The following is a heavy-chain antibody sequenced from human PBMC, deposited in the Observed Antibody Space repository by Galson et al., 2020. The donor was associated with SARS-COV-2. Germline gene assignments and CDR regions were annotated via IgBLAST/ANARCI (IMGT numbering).Heavy chain of an antibody. J-gene: IGHJ6*02. CDR1: GGSISSYY. D-gene: IGHD2-2*01. V-gene: IGHV4-59*13. Sequence: SETLSLTCTVSGGSISSYYWSWIRQPPGKGLEWIGYIYYSGSTNYNPSLKSRVTISVDTSKNQFSLKLSSVTAADTAVNYGARGLGYCSSTSCYVGAKYYYYYGMDVWGQGTTVTVSS. CDR2: IYYSGST. CDR3: ARGLGYCSSTSCYVGAKYYYYYGMDV.